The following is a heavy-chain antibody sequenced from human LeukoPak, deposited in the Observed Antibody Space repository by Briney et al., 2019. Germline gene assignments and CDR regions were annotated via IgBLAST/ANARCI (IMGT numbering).Heavy chain of an antibody. J-gene: IGHJ4*02. Sequence: ASETLSLTCTVSGGSISSGSYYWSWIRQPAGKGLEWIGRIYTSGSTNYNPSLKSRVTISVDTSKNQFSLKLSSVTAADTAVYYCARSCYYDSSGYLSYFDYWGQGTLVTVSS. CDR3: ARSCYYDSSGYLSYFDY. CDR2: IYTSGST. D-gene: IGHD3-22*01. V-gene: IGHV4-61*02. CDR1: GGSISSGSYY.